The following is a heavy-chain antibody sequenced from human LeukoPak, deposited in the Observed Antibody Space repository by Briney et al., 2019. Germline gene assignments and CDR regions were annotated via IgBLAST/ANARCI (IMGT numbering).Heavy chain of an antibody. D-gene: IGHD1-26*01. CDR2: INDNGGRT. V-gene: IGHV3-64D*09. CDR3: VKEVRGRYAFDY. CDR1: GFTFRRYA. J-gene: IGHJ4*02. Sequence: PGGSLRTFCSASGFTFRRYAVHWVRQAPGKGLEYVSGINDNGGRTHYGDSVKGRFSISRDNSKNTLHLQMSTLRAEDTALYYCVKEVRGRYAFDYWGQGILVTVAS.